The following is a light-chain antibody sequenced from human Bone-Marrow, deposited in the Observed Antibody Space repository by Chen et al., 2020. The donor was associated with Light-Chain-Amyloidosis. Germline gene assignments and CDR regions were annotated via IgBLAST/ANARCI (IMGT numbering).Light chain of an antibody. CDR1: QGINNY. V-gene: IGKV1-27*01. Sequence: DIQMTQSPSSLSASVGDRVTITCRASQGINNYLAWYQQKPGKVPKLLIYAGSTLQSGVPSRCSGNDSGTDFTLSIGSLQPEDVAAYFCQKYNSAPRAFGQGTKVEIK. CDR2: AGS. CDR3: QKYNSAPRA. J-gene: IGKJ1*01.